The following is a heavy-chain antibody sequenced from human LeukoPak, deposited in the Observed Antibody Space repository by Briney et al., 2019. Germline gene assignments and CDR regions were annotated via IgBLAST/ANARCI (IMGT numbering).Heavy chain of an antibody. CDR3: ARDGRDGYNINY. D-gene: IGHD5-24*01. J-gene: IGHJ4*02. V-gene: IGHV3-33*01. Sequence: PGGSLRFSCAASGFTFSNYAMHSVRQAPGKGLEWVAFIWHDGSNRYHADSVKGRFTISRDNSKNTVYLQINSLRAEDTAVYHCARDGRDGYNINYWGQGTLVTVSS. CDR2: IWHDGSNR. CDR1: GFTFSNYA.